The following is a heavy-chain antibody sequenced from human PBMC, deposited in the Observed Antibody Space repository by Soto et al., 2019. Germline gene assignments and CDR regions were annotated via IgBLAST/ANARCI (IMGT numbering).Heavy chain of an antibody. Sequence: SETLSLTCTVSGGSISSGGYYWSWIRQHPGKGLEWIGYIYYSGSTYYNPSLKSRVTISVDTSKNQFSLKLSSVTAADTAVYYCARVLTTSTVTRGRGYYYYYMDVWGKGTTVTVPS. D-gene: IGHD4-17*01. CDR1: GGSISSGGYY. V-gene: IGHV4-31*03. J-gene: IGHJ6*03. CDR2: IYYSGST. CDR3: ARVLTTSTVTRGRGYYYYYMDV.